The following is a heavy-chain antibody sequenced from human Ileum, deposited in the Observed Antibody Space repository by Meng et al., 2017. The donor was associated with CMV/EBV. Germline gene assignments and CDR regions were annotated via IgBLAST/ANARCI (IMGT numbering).Heavy chain of an antibody. CDR1: GFTFGSHA. CDR2: ISYDGNRE. Sequence: GGSLRLSCAASGFTFGSHAMSWVRQAPGQGLEWVAFISYDGNRESYADSMKGRFTISRDNSKNTVYLQVNSLRDEDTAVYYCAKDLAVGGSDYWGQGTLVTVSS. J-gene: IGHJ4*02. CDR3: AKDLAVGGSDY. D-gene: IGHD3-16*01. V-gene: IGHV3-30*18.